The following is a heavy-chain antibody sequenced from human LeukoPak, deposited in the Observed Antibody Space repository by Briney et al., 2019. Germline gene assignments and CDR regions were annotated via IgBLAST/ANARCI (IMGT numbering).Heavy chain of an antibody. V-gene: IGHV3-74*01. CDR2: INNDGSST. CDR1: GFTFSSYW. Sequence: GGSLRLSCAASGFTFSSYWMHWVRQAPGKGLVWVSRINNDGSSTTYADSVKGRFTISRDNTKNTLYLQMSSLRAEDTAVYYCAGAPETGHWGQGTLVTVSS. J-gene: IGHJ4*02. D-gene: IGHD5-24*01. CDR3: AGAPETGH.